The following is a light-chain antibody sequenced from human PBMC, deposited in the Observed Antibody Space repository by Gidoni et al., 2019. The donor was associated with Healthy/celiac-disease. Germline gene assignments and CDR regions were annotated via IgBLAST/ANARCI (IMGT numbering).Light chain of an antibody. CDR2: AAS. Sequence: DIQLTQSPSSLSASVGDRVTITCRASQSISSYLNWYQQKPGKAPKLLIYAASSLQSGVPSRFSGSGSGTDFTLTISSMQQEDFATYYCQQSYSTLLLTFGGGTKVEIK. V-gene: IGKV1-39*01. CDR1: QSISSY. CDR3: QQSYSTLLLT. J-gene: IGKJ4*01.